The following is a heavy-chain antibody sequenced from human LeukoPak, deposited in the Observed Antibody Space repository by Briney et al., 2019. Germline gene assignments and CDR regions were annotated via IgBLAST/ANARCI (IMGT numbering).Heavy chain of an antibody. D-gene: IGHD3-10*01. Sequence: PSETLSLTCTVSGGSMSSYYWSWIRQPPGKGLEWVGYIYYSGTTSYNPSLKSRVTISVDTSKNQFSLKLSSVTAADTAVYYCARGVDYYGVWGQGTLVTVSS. J-gene: IGHJ4*02. CDR2: IYYSGTT. CDR3: ARGVDYYGV. V-gene: IGHV4-59*12. CDR1: GGSMSSYY.